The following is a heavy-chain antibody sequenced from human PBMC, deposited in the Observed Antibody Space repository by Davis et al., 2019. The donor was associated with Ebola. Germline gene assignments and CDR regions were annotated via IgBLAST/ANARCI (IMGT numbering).Heavy chain of an antibody. CDR1: GYSFTSYW. Sequence: GESLKISCKGSGYSFTSYWIGWVRQMPGKGLEWMGIIYPGDSDTRYSPSFRGQVTISADKSIKTAFLQWSSLKASDTAMYYCASLRRTITGMDDAFDIWGRGTMVTVSS. J-gene: IGHJ3*02. CDR2: IYPGDSDT. V-gene: IGHV5-51*01. D-gene: IGHD2-8*02. CDR3: ASLRRTITGMDDAFDI.